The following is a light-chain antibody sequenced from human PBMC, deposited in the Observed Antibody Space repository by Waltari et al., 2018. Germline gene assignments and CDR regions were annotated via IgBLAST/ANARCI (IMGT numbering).Light chain of an antibody. Sequence: QSALTQPASVSGSPGQSITISCTGTSSDIGAYKYVSWYQQYPDKAPKLIIYEVSNRPSGVSTRFSGSKSGNTASLSITGLQAEDDSYYYSSSFTSTNTLLFGGGTTLTVL. V-gene: IGLV2-14*01. CDR2: EVS. CDR1: SSDIGAYKY. CDR3: SSFTSTNTLL. J-gene: IGLJ3*02.